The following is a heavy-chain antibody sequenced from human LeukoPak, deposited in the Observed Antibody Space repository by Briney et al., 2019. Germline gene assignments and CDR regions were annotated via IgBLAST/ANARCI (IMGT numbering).Heavy chain of an antibody. CDR3: ASSSCGGDCYRLDY. D-gene: IGHD2-21*02. Sequence: PGGSLRLSCAASGFTFSSYAMSWVRQAPGKGLEWVSAISGSGGGTYYADSVKGRFTISRDNSKNTLYLQMNSLRAEDTAVYYCASSSCGGDCYRLDYWGQGTLVTVSS. V-gene: IGHV3-23*01. CDR1: GFTFSSYA. J-gene: IGHJ4*02. CDR2: ISGSGGGT.